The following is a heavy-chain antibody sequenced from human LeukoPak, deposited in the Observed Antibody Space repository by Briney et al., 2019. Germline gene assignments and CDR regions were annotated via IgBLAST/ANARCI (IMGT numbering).Heavy chain of an antibody. V-gene: IGHV4-4*09. Sequence: SETLSLTCSVSGGTINGYCWSWIRQPPGKGLEWIAYIHSGGSTMFDPSFKSRVTISVDTSKNQVSLKFNSVTAADTAVYYCARHGVDVTTIPDYSYYYMDVWGKGTTVTVS. CDR3: ARHGVDVTTIPDYSYYYMDV. CDR1: GGTINGYC. D-gene: IGHD3-3*01. J-gene: IGHJ6*03. CDR2: IHSGGST.